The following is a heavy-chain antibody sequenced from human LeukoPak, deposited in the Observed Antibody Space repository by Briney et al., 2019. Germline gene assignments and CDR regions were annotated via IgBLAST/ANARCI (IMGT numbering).Heavy chain of an antibody. CDR1: GYTFTGYY. Sequence: ASVKVSCKASGYTFTGYYMHWVRQAPGQGLEWMGWINPNSGGTNYAQKFQGRVTMTRDTSISTAYMELSRLRSDDTAVYYCARSHASRDYYYYGMDVWGQGTTVTVSS. J-gene: IGHJ6*02. CDR2: INPNSGGT. V-gene: IGHV1-2*02. CDR3: ARSHASRDYYYYGMDV.